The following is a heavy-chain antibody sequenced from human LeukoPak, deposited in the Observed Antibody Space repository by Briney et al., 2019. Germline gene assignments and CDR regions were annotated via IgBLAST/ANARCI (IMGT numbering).Heavy chain of an antibody. Sequence: SETLSLTCSVSGGSISPYYWSWIRQPPGKGLEWIGYIFYSGVTTYNPSLKSRVSISLDSPKNQFFLRLTSVTAADTAMYYCARHAYYYDTSGYLPYYFDYWGQGALLTVSS. V-gene: IGHV4-59*01. J-gene: IGHJ4*02. CDR2: IFYSGVT. CDR3: ARHAYYYDTSGYLPYYFDY. D-gene: IGHD3-22*01. CDR1: GGSISPYY.